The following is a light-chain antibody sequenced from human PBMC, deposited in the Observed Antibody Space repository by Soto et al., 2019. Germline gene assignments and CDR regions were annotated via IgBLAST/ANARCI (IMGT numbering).Light chain of an antibody. CDR2: GAS. V-gene: IGKV3-20*01. Sequence: EVVLQQSPGTLSLSRGERATLACRASQRVSSSYLARYQQKPGQAPRLLIYGASSRATGMPDRFNGSGSGTDFTVTTSRLELEDFAVYYCQQYGTAPCTYGQGTTLELK. J-gene: IGKJ2*02. CDR3: QQYGTAPCT. CDR1: QRVSSSY.